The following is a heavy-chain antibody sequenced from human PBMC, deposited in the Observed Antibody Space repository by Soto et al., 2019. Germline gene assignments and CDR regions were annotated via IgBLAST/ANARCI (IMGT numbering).Heavy chain of an antibody. J-gene: IGHJ6*02. CDR3: ARARRDYYYYYGMDV. D-gene: IGHD1-1*01. Sequence: GASVKVSCKASGYTFTGYYMHWVRQAPGQGLEWMGWINPNSGGTNYAQKFQGWVTMTRDTSISTAYMELSRLRSDDTAVYYCARARRDYYYYYGMDVWGQGTTVTVSS. V-gene: IGHV1-2*04. CDR1: GYTFTGYY. CDR2: INPNSGGT.